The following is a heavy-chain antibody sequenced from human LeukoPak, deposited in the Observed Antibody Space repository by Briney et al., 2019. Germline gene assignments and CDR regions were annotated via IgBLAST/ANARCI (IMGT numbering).Heavy chain of an antibody. CDR3: ARGGYSYGEGDY. V-gene: IGHV3-21*01. CDR1: GFTFSSYS. CDR2: ISSSSSYI. Sequence: GGSLRLSCAASGFTFSSYSMNWVRQAPGKGLEWVSSISSSSSYIYYADSVKGRFTISRDNAKNSLYLQMNSLRAEDTAVYYCARGGYSYGEGDYWGQGTLVTVSS. J-gene: IGHJ4*02. D-gene: IGHD5-18*01.